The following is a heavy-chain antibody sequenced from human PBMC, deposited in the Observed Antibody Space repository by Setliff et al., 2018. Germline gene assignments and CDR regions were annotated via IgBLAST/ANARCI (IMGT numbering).Heavy chain of an antibody. Sequence: SLRLSCVASGFPFDTYGMHRVRQAPGKGLEWVGRIKSEADGGTSDYGTPVKGRFTISRDDSKNTLYLQMNSLKTEDTAVYYCITLSTIPLGVWGQGTTVTVSS. CDR2: IKSEADGGTS. V-gene: IGHV3-15*01. D-gene: IGHD2-2*01. CDR1: GFPFDTYG. J-gene: IGHJ6*02. CDR3: ITLSTIPLGV.